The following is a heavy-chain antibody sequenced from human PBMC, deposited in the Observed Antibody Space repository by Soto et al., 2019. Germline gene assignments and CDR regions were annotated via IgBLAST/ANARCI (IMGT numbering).Heavy chain of an antibody. D-gene: IGHD3-16*01. Sequence: QVQLVQSGYEVRKPGSSVKVSCKASGYIFVNYGIAWVRQAPGQGLEWMGWISPYRGNTHYASKVQGRLTMTTDTSTSTAYMDLGSLTSDDTAVYYCATVDNYVTPTPQDVWGQGTTVTVSS. CDR2: ISPYRGNT. J-gene: IGHJ6*02. CDR1: GYIFVNYG. CDR3: ATVDNYVTPTPQDV. V-gene: IGHV1-18*01.